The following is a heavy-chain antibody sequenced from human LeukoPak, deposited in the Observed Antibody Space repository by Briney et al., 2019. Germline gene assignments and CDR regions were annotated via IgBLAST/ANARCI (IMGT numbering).Heavy chain of an antibody. CDR3: AKDISSGTYSRAFDI. V-gene: IGHV3-9*01. J-gene: IGHJ3*02. CDR2: ISWSSGST. Sequence: HPGGSLRLSCAASGFTFDDYAMHWVRQAPGKGLEWVSGISWSSGSTGYADSAKGRFTISRDNAKNSLYLQMNSLRAEDTALYYCAKDISSGTYSRAFDIWGQGTMVTVSS. CDR1: GFTFDDYA. D-gene: IGHD1-26*01.